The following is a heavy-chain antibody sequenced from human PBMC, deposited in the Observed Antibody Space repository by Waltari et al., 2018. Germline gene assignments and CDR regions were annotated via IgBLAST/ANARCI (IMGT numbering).Heavy chain of an antibody. CDR1: GGSISRSGSY. CDR3: ARHESWSGVGNY. D-gene: IGHD3-10*01. V-gene: IGHV4-39*01. J-gene: IGHJ4*02. CDR2: IYYRGST. Sequence: QLQLQESGPGLVKPSETLSLTCTVSGGSISRSGSYWGWIRQPPGKGLEWIGSIYYRGSTYYNPSLKSRVTISVDTSKNQFSLKVSSVTAADTAVYYCARHESWSGVGNYWGQGALVTVSS.